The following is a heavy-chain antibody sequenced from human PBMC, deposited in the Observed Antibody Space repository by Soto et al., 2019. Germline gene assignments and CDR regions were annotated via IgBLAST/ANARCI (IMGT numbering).Heavy chain of an antibody. CDR3: ARGKWDRTPFEYFQH. J-gene: IGHJ1*01. CDR1: GFTFSSYG. Sequence: QVQLVESGGGVVQPGRSLRLSCAASGFTFSSYGIHWVRQAPGKGLEWVAVISYDGSNKYYADSVKGRFTISRDNSKNTLYLQMNSLRAEDTAVYYCARGKWDRTPFEYFQHWGQGTLVTVSS. CDR2: ISYDGSNK. D-gene: IGHD1-26*01. V-gene: IGHV3-30-3*01.